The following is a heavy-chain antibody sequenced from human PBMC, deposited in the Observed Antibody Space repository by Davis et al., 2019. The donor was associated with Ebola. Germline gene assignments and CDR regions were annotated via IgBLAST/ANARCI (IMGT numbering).Heavy chain of an antibody. CDR2: ISSSSSTI. J-gene: IGHJ6*02. V-gene: IGHV3-48*02. CDR3: ARTGIVGATSANYYYYGMDV. D-gene: IGHD1-26*01. CDR1: GFTFSSYS. Sequence: GESLKISCAASGFTFSSYSMNWVRQAPGKGLEWVSYISSSSSTIYYADSVKGRFTISRDNAKNSLYLQMNSLRDEDTAVYYCARTGIVGATSANYYYYGMDVWGQGTTVTVSS.